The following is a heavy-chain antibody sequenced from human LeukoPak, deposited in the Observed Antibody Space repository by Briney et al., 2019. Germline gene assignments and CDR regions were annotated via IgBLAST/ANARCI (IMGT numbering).Heavy chain of an antibody. V-gene: IGHV3-23*01. CDR2: ISGSGGST. J-gene: IGHJ6*02. Sequence: GGSLRLSCAASGFTFSSYAMSWVRQAPGKGLEWVSAISGSGGSTYYADSVKGRFTISRDNSKNTLYLQMNSLRAEDTAVYYCAKDPTEMATINYYYGMDVWGRGTTVTVSS. CDR3: AKDPTEMATINYYYGMDV. CDR1: GFTFSSYA. D-gene: IGHD5-24*01.